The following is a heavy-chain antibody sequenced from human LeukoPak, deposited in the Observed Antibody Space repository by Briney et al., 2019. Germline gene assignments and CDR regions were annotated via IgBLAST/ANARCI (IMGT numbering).Heavy chain of an antibody. CDR3: ARVRAGGFWSENDY. Sequence: GGSLRLSCAVSGFSFNSYGMNWVRQAPGKGLEWVSSISGSNTYIYYADLVKGRFTISTDNARNSLYLQMNSLRAEDTAVYYCARVRAGGFWSENDYWGQGTLVTVSS. CDR1: GFSFNSYG. D-gene: IGHD3-3*01. CDR2: ISGSNTYI. V-gene: IGHV3-21*06. J-gene: IGHJ4*02.